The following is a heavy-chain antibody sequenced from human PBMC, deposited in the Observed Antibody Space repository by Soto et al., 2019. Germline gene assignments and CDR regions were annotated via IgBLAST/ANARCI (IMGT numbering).Heavy chain of an antibody. Sequence: EVQLLESGGGLVQPGGSLRLSCAASGFTFSSYAMTWVRQAPGKGLEWVSSISGGGGSRYYADSVKGRFTISRDNSTNTLFLQLSSLRAEDTALYYCAKDVDTVGLSDGSGYFDLWGQGALVTVSS. J-gene: IGHJ4*02. V-gene: IGHV3-23*01. CDR3: AKDVDTVGLSDGSGYFDL. CDR2: ISGGGGSR. D-gene: IGHD3-22*01. CDR1: GFTFSSYA.